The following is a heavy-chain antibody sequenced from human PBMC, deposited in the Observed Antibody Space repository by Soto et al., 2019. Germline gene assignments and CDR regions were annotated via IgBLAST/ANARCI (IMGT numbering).Heavy chain of an antibody. CDR2: IYNDGTT. CDR1: GFSVSDNF. CDR3: ARDTHSAVRSDW. J-gene: IGHJ4*02. D-gene: IGHD3-9*01. V-gene: IGHV3-66*01. Sequence: LVESGGGLVQAGESLRLSCAVSGFSVSDNFMTWVRQAPGKGLEWISVIYNDGTTYHADSVKGRFIASRDNSQNRLYLQMNNLRVEDSAVYFCARDTHSAVRSDWWCQGTLVTVAS.